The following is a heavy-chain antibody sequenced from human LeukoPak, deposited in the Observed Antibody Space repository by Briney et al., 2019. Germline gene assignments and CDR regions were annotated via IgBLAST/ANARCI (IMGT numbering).Heavy chain of an antibody. V-gene: IGHV3-11*01. Sequence: GGSLRLSCAVSGFTFSDYYVSWIPQAPGKGREWVSYISCSDNTIYYADSVKGRFTISRDNAKNSLYLQMNSLRAEDTAVYYCARDLQPETEMATIKSYWGQGTLVTVSS. CDR2: ISCSDNTI. J-gene: IGHJ4*02. CDR3: ARDLQPETEMATIKSY. CDR1: GFTFSDYY. D-gene: IGHD5-24*01.